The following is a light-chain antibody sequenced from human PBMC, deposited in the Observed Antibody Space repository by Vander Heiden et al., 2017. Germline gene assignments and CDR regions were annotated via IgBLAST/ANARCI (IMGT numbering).Light chain of an antibody. V-gene: IGKV3-11*02. Sequence: DIVLTQSPATLSLSPGARATLSCRASQSVSTYLAWYQQKPGQAPRLLIYDASNRATGVPARFSGSGSERDFTLTVSSLEPEDFAIYYCQQRSDWPASFGGGTMVEIK. CDR1: QSVSTY. CDR2: DAS. CDR3: QQRSDWPAS. J-gene: IGKJ4*01.